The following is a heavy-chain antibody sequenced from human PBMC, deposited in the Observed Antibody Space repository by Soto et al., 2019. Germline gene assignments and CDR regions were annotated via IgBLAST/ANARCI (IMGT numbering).Heavy chain of an antibody. CDR3: ARHYSSGSRNWFDP. Sequence: SETLSLTCSVSGGSINSSSYFWGWVRQPPGKGLEWIGSIYYSGSTYYNPSLRSRVTISVDTSKNQFSLKLSSVTAAGTAVFYCARHYSSGSRNWFDPWGQGTLVTVSS. D-gene: IGHD6-19*01. CDR1: GGSINSSSYF. V-gene: IGHV4-39*01. CDR2: IYYSGST. J-gene: IGHJ5*02.